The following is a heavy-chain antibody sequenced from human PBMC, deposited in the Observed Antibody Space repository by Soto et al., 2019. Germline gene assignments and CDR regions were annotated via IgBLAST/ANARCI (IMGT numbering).Heavy chain of an antibody. CDR2: INAGNGNT. V-gene: IGHV1-3*01. CDR3: ARSTRWSSLGPSCYFGS. Sequence: ASVKVSCKASGYTFTSYAMHWVRQAPGQRLEWMGWINAGNGNTQYSQKFQGRDTITRDTSASTAYMELHSLRSEDTAVYYCARSTRWSSLGPSCYFGSWGQGTLVTVSS. J-gene: IGHJ4*02. D-gene: IGHD2-15*01. CDR1: GYTFTSYA.